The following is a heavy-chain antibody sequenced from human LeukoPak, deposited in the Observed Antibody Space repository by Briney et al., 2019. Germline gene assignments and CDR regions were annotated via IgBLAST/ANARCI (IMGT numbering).Heavy chain of an antibody. V-gene: IGHV4-59*01. CDR1: GGSISSYY. CDR3: ARVVVVAATYWFDP. Sequence: SETLSLTCTVSGGSISSYYWSWIRQPPGKGLEWIGYIYYSGSTNYNPSLKSRVTISVDTSKNQFSLKLSSVTAADTAVYYCARVVVVAATYWFDPWGQGTLVTVSS. J-gene: IGHJ5*02. CDR2: IYYSGST. D-gene: IGHD2-15*01.